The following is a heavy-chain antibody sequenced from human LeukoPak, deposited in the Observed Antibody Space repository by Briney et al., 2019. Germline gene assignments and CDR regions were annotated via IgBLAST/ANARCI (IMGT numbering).Heavy chain of an antibody. CDR2: IGGSGGGT. CDR3: ARNDFGSGWLGDY. D-gene: IGHD6-19*01. Sequence: HTGGSLRLSCAASGFTFSSYAMSWVRQAPGKGLEWVSTIGGSGGGTYYAESVKGRFIISRDTSKNTLFLQMNSLRAEDTALYYCARNDFGSGWLGDYWGQGTLVTVFS. J-gene: IGHJ4*02. CDR1: GFTFSSYA. V-gene: IGHV3-23*01.